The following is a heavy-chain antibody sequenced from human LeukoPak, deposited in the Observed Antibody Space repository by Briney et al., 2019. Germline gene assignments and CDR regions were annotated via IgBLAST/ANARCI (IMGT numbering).Heavy chain of an antibody. Sequence: ASVKVSCKASGYTFTSYGTSWVRQAPEQGLEWMGWTSAYNGNTNYAQKLQGRVTMTTDTSTSTAYMELRSLRSDDTAVYYCARDLRTQLWSTDYYFDYWGQGTLVTVSS. V-gene: IGHV1-18*01. CDR2: TSAYNGNT. CDR3: ARDLRTQLWSTDYYFDY. CDR1: GYTFTSYG. J-gene: IGHJ4*02. D-gene: IGHD5-18*01.